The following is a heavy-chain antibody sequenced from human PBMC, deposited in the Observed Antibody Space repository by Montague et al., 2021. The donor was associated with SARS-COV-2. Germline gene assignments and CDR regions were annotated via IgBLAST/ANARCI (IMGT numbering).Heavy chain of an antibody. J-gene: IGHJ4*01. V-gene: IGHV3-30*04. D-gene: IGHD1-26*01. Sequence: SLRLSCPASRLPFNGYAMHWVRQAPGKGLEWLTFISHDESNHRYADSVKGRFTISRDNSKNTLYLQIDSLRPEDAAVYYCAREGYRSGSFYIDYWGQGTLVTVSS. CDR3: AREGYRSGSFYIDY. CDR1: RLPFNGYA. CDR2: ISHDESNH.